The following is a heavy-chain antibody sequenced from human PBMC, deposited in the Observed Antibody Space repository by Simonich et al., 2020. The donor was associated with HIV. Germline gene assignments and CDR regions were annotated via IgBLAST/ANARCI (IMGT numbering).Heavy chain of an antibody. Sequence: QVQLQQWGAGLLKPSETLSLTCAVYGGSFSGYYWSWIRQPPGKGLELIGENNHSGSTNYNPSLKSRVTISVDTSKNQFSLKLSSVTAADTAVYYCARLTAGGLGEYFQHWGQGTLVTVSS. V-gene: IGHV4-34*01. CDR3: ARLTAGGLGEYFQH. CDR1: GGSFSGYY. D-gene: IGHD6-13*01. CDR2: NNHSGST. J-gene: IGHJ1*01.